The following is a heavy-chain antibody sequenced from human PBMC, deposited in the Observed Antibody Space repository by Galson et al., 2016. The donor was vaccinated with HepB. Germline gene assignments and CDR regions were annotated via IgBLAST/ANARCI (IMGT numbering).Heavy chain of an antibody. CDR3: RTGTTDYSYGMDV. V-gene: IGHV3-30*03. D-gene: IGHD1-1*01. CDR1: GFNFSDYG. J-gene: IGHJ6*02. CDR2: VSYNGRNT. Sequence: SLRLSCAASGFNFSDYGMHWVRQAPGKGLEWVAVVSYNGRNTYYGDSVKGRFTISRDNSKTTLYLQMNNLRAEDTAVYYCRTGTTDYSYGMDVWGQGTTVTVSS.